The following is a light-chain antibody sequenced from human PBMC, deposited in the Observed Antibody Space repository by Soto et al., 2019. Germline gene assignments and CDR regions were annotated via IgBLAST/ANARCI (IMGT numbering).Light chain of an antibody. J-gene: IGLJ1*01. CDR2: GNN. CDR3: QSYDSSLRAYV. V-gene: IGLV1-40*02. Sequence: SVLPHPPPFPWAPGQKVTISCTGSSSTIGAGYDLHWYQQLPGTAPKLLLYGNNNRPSGVPDRFSGSKSGTSASLAITGLQAEDEADYYCQSYDSSLRAYVFGTRTKVTVL. CDR1: SSTIGAGYD.